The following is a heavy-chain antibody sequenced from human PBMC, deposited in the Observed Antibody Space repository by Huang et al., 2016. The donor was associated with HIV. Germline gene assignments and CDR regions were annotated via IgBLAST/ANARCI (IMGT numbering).Heavy chain of an antibody. CDR2: ISDTGST. Sequence: QVQLQESGPGLVKPSQTLSLTCPVSGGSLSSGGHYWSWIRQPPGKGLEWIGYISDTGSTPSNPSFNSRVTISVDTSENQFALNLNSVTAADTAVYYWARGGYGGLSYWFFDPWGRGTLVTVSS. J-gene: IGHJ2*01. D-gene: IGHD5-12*01. CDR3: ARGGYGGLSYWFFDP. CDR1: GGSLSSGGHY. V-gene: IGHV4-30-4*08.